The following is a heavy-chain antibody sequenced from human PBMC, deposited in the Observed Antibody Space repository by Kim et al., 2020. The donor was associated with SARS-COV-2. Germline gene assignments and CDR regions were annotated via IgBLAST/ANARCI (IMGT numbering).Heavy chain of an antibody. V-gene: IGHV3-49*03. CDR3: SRDGRIQLWPNFFDY. CDR1: GFTFGDYT. J-gene: IGHJ4*02. CDR2: IRGKPYGGTT. Sequence: GSLRLSCTTSGFTFGDYTMTWFRQAPGKGLEWIGFIRGKPYGGTTEYAASVKGRFTISRDDSKTIAYLQMNSLKTEDTAVYYCSRDGRIQLWPNFFDYWGQGTLVTVSS. D-gene: IGHD5-18*01.